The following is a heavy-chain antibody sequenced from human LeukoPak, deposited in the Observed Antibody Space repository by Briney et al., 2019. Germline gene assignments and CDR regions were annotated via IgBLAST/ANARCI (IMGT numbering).Heavy chain of an antibody. CDR2: INHSGST. D-gene: IGHD2-2*01. V-gene: IGHV4-39*07. CDR3: ARESLIVVVPAATVSGWFDP. J-gene: IGHJ5*02. Sequence: SETLPLTCTVSGGSISSSSYYWGWIRQPPGKGLEWIGEINHSGSTNYNPSLKSRVTISVDTSKNQFSLKLSSVTAADTAVYYCARESLIVVVPAATVSGWFDPWGQGTLVTVSS. CDR1: GGSISSSSYY.